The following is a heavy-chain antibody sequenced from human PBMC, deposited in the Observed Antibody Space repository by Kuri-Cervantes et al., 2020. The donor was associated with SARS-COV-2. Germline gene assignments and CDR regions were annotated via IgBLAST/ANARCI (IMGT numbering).Heavy chain of an antibody. CDR2: IYYSGST. D-gene: IGHD2-21*01. CDR1: GGSISSGSYY. J-gene: IGHJ5*02. Sequence: GSLRLSCTVSGGSISSGSYYWGWIRQPPGKGLEWIGSIYYSGSTYYNPSLKSRVTISVDTSKNQFSLKLSSVTAADTAVYYCARQAYCGGDCYSWFDPWGQGTLVTVSS. V-gene: IGHV4-39*01. CDR3: ARQAYCGGDCYSWFDP.